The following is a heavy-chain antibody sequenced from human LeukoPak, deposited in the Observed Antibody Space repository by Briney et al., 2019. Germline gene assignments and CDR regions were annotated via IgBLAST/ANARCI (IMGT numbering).Heavy chain of an antibody. CDR1: GFTFSSYG. J-gene: IGHJ4*02. V-gene: IGHV3-23*01. CDR2: IGGSGTRT. Sequence: SGGSLRLSCAASGFTFSSYGMSWVRQAPGKGLEWVSGIGGSGTRTYYADSVKGRFTISRDNPKNTLYLQMNSLRDEDTAVYYCAKDSHWILFDDWGQGTLVTVSS. D-gene: IGHD2-2*03. CDR3: AKDSHWILFDD.